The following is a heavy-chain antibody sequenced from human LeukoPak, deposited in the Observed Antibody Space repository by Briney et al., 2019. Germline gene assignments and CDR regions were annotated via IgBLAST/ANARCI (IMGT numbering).Heavy chain of an antibody. D-gene: IGHD3-10*01. V-gene: IGHV4-38-2*02. CDR2: IYHSGST. J-gene: IGHJ4*02. CDR3: ARHLYYHGSGSYPNYFDY. CDR1: GYAISNGYY. Sequence: SETLSLTCTVSGYAISNGYYWGWIRQPPGKGLEWIGSIYHSGSTYYNPSLKSRVSISVDTSKNQFSLKMRSVTAADTAVYYCARHLYYHGSGSYPNYFDYWGQGTLVTVSS.